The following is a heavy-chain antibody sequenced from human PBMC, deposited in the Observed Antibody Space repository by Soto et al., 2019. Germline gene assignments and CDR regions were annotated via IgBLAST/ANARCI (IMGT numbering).Heavy chain of an antibody. D-gene: IGHD2-15*01. CDR2: MYNTGST. V-gene: IGHV4-59*12. CDR3: ARRISWFDP. CDR1: GGSISGYY. J-gene: IGHJ5*02. Sequence: SETLSLTCTVSGGSISGYYWSWIRQPPGKGLEWIGYMYNTGSTVYNPSFKSRVTISVDTSKNQFSLKLSSVTAADTAVYYCARRISWFDPWGQGTLVTVSS.